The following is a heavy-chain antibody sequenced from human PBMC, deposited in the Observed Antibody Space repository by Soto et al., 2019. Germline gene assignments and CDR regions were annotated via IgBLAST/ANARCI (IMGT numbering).Heavy chain of an antibody. Sequence: QVQLVHSGAEVKKPGSSVKVSCKASGGTFSSYTISWVRQAPGQGLEWMGRIIPILGIANYAKKFQGRVTITADKPTITAYMERSSLSSEATAVYYCAGPKPPRGSGFLFAYWGQGTLVTVSS. D-gene: IGHD2-21*01. CDR2: IIPILGIA. CDR3: AGPKPPRGSGFLFAY. J-gene: IGHJ4*02. CDR1: GGTFSSYT. V-gene: IGHV1-69*02.